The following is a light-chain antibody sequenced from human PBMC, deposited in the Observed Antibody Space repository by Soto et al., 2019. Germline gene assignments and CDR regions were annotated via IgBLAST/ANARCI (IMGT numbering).Light chain of an antibody. Sequence: QSVLTQPPSASGTPGQRVTISCSGSRSNIGKNSVYWFQQFLGTTPKLLIFNQSRRPSGVPDRFSGSRSATSASLAISGLRFEDEAYYYCAVWDDTLQGWEFGGGTKLTVL. CDR3: AVWDDTLQGWE. V-gene: IGLV1-47*01. J-gene: IGLJ3*02. CDR1: RSNIGKNS. CDR2: NQS.